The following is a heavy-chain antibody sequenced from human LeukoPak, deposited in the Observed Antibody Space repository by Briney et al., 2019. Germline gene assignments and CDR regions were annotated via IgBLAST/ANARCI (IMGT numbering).Heavy chain of an antibody. J-gene: IGHJ4*02. CDR3: ARGLLWFGELVPLEPPDGDY. D-gene: IGHD3-10*01. Sequence: GASVKVSCKASGYTFTSYDINWVRQATGQGLEWMGWMNPNSGNTGYAQKFQGRVTMTRNTSISTAYMELSSLRSEDTAVYYCARGLLWFGELVPLEPPDGDYWGQGTLVTVSS. CDR2: MNPNSGNT. CDR1: GYTFTSYD. V-gene: IGHV1-8*01.